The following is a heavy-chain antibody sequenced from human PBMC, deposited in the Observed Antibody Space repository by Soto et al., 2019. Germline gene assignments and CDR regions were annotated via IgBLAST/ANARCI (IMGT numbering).Heavy chain of an antibody. CDR2: ISYDGSNK. V-gene: IGHV3-30*18. CDR3: TKPRERSTVVTGWAFDI. J-gene: IGHJ3*02. D-gene: IGHD4-17*01. CDR1: GFTFSSYG. Sequence: GGSLRLSCAASGFTFSSYGMHWVRQAPGKGLEWVAVISYDGSNKYYADSVKGRFTISRDNSKNTLYLQMNSLRAEDTAVYYCTKPRERSTVVTGWAFDIWGQGTMVTVSS.